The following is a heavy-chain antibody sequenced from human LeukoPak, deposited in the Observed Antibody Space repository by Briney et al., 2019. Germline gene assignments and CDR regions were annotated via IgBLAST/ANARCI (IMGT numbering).Heavy chain of an antibody. CDR2: ISAYNGNT. J-gene: IGHJ3*02. CDR3: ASGVVVVPAAQAFDI. CDR1: GYTFTSYG. V-gene: IGHV1-18*01. D-gene: IGHD2-2*01. Sequence: ASVKVSCKASGYTFTSYGISWVRQAPGQGLDWMGWISAYNGNTNYAQNLQARVTMTTDTSTSTAYMELRSLRSDDTAVYYCASGVVVVPAAQAFDIWGQGTMVTVSS.